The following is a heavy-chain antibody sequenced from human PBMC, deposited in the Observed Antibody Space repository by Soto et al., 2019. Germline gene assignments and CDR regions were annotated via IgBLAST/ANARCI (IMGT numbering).Heavy chain of an antibody. CDR2: IYHTGRT. CDR3: AREAKDYDSSGYSY. V-gene: IGHV4-38-2*02. J-gene: IGHJ4*02. CDR1: GFFITNGYY. Sequence: SETLSLTCAVSGFFITNGYYWGWIRQPPGKGLEWIGSIYHTGRTYYNPSLKSRVTIPVDTSKNQFSLKLSSVTAADTAVYYCAREAKDYDSSGYSYWGQGTLVTVSS. D-gene: IGHD3-22*01.